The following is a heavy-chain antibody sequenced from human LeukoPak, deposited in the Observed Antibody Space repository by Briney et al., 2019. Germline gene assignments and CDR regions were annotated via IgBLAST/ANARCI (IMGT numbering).Heavy chain of an antibody. V-gene: IGHV4-30-2*01. Sequence: PSETLPLTCTVSGGSISSGGYYWSWIRQPPGKGLEWIGYIYHSGSTYYNPSLKSRVTISVDTSKNQFSLKLSSVTAADTAVYYCARFPDFWSGYYAIWGQGTLVTVSS. CDR3: ARFPDFWSGYYAI. D-gene: IGHD3-3*01. CDR1: GGSISSGGYY. J-gene: IGHJ4*02. CDR2: IYHSGST.